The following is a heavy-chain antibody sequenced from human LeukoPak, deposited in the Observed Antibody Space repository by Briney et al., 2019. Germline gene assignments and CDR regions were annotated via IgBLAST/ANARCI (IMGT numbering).Heavy chain of an antibody. CDR2: ISGSGGST. CDR3: AKDPRGGYYYDSSAYDY. J-gene: IGHJ4*02. D-gene: IGHD3-22*01. V-gene: IGHV3-23*01. Sequence: PGGSLRLSCAASGFTFSSYAMSWVCQAPGKGLEWVSAISGSGGSTYYADSVKGRFTISRDNSKNTLYLQMNSLRAEDTAVYYCAKDPRGGYYYDSSAYDYWGQGTLVTVSS. CDR1: GFTFSSYA.